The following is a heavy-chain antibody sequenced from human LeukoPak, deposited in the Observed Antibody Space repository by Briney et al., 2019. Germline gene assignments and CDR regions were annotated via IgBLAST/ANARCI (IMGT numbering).Heavy chain of an antibody. CDR1: GGSVSSGGYY. V-gene: IGHV4-31*03. D-gene: IGHD2-2*01. Sequence: SQTLSLTCTVSGGSVSSGGYYWSWIRQHPGKGLEWIGYIYYSGSTYYNPSLKSRVTISVDTSKNQFSLKLSSVTAADTAVYYCARASVYCSSTSCSDYWGQGTLVTVSS. J-gene: IGHJ4*02. CDR3: ARASVYCSSTSCSDY. CDR2: IYYSGST.